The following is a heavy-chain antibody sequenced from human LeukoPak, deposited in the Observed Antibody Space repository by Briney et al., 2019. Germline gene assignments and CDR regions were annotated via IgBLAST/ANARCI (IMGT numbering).Heavy chain of an antibody. V-gene: IGHV5-51*01. CDR3: ARLGYCSGGTCSSGYFYGMDV. CDR2: IFVGDSDT. D-gene: IGHD2-15*01. J-gene: IGHJ6*02. Sequence: GESLKISCKASANTFTNSRIGWVRQMPGKGLEWMGIIFVGDSDTTYSPSFQGQVTISADRSISTAYLQWNSLKASDTAMYFCARLGYCSGGTCSSGYFYGMDVWGQGTTVTVSS. CDR1: ANTFTNSR.